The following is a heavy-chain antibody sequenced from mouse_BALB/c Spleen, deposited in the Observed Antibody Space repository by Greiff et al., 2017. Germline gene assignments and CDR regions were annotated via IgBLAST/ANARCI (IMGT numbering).Heavy chain of an antibody. D-gene: IGHD1-1*01. V-gene: IGHV5-9-3*01. CDR2: ISSGGSYT. J-gene: IGHJ4*01. CDR3: ARQRDSYYGSSYYAMDY. CDR1: GFTFSSYA. Sequence: EVKLVESGGGLVKPGGSLKLSCAASGFTFSSYAMSWVRQTPEKRLEWVATISSGGSYTYYPDSVKGRFTISRDNAKNTLYLQMSSLRSEDTAMYYCARQRDSYYGSSYYAMDYWGQGTSVTVSS.